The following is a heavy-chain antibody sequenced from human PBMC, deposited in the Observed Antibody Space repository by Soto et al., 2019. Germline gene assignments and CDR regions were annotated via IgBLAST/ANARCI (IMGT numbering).Heavy chain of an antibody. J-gene: IGHJ5*02. CDR1: GGSISSSSYY. D-gene: IGHD3-9*01. CDR2: IYYSGST. Sequence: PSETLSLTCTVSGGSISSSSYYWGWIRQPPGKGLEWIGSIYYSGSTYYNPSLKSRVTISVDTSKNQFSLKLSSVTAADTAVYYCARQSSERVLRYFFGFDPWGQGTLVTVSS. CDR3: ARQSSERVLRYFFGFDP. V-gene: IGHV4-39*01.